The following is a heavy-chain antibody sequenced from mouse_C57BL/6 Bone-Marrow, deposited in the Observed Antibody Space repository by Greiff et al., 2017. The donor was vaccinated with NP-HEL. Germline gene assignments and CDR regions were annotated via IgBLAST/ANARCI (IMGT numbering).Heavy chain of an antibody. CDR1: GYTFTDYY. J-gene: IGHJ1*03. Sequence: EVQLQQSGPELVKPGASVKISCKASGYTFTDYYMNWVKQSHGKSLEWIGDINPNNGGTSYNQKFKGKATLTVDKSSSTAYMELRSLTSEDSAVYYCARELTYWYFDVWGTGTTVTVSS. CDR3: ARELTYWYFDV. CDR2: INPNNGGT. V-gene: IGHV1-26*01.